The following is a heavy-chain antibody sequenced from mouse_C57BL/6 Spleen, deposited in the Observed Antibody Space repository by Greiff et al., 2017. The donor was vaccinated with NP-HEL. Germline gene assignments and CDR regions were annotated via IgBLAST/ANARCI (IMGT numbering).Heavy chain of an antibody. CDR2: INPSTGGT. Sequence: EVQLQQSGPELVKPGASVKISCKASGYSFTGYYMNWVKQSPEKSLEWIGEINPSTGGTTYNQKFKAKATLTVDKSSSTAYMQLKSLTSEDSAVYYCARSVYYYGSRGFDYWGQGTTLTVSS. D-gene: IGHD1-1*01. V-gene: IGHV1-42*01. CDR3: ARSVYYYGSRGFDY. CDR1: GYSFTGYY. J-gene: IGHJ2*01.